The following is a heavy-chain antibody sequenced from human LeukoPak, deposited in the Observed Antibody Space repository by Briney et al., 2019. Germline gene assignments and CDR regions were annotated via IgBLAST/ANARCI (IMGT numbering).Heavy chain of an antibody. CDR1: GFTFSSYE. CDR3: ARVRKDIQSMVRGQNYYYYYYMDV. Sequence: GGSLRLSCAASGFTFSSYEMNWVRQAPGKGLEWVSYISSSGSTIYYADSVKGRFTISRDNAKNSLYLQMNGLRAEDTAVYYCARVRKDIQSMVRGQNYYYYYYMDVWGKGTTVTISS. J-gene: IGHJ6*03. D-gene: IGHD3-10*01. V-gene: IGHV3-48*03. CDR2: ISSSGSTI.